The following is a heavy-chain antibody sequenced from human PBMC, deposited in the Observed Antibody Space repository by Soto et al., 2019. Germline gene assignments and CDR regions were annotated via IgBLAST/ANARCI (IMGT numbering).Heavy chain of an antibody. V-gene: IGHV4-4*02. CDR2: NYHSEST. J-gene: IGHJ4*02. Sequence: QVQLQESGPGLVKPSGTLSLTCAVSGGSISSSNWWSWVRQPPGKGLEWIGENYHSESTNYNPSLESRVTISVDKSKNQFSLKLSSVTAAVTAVYYCARKSAYYYDSSGYYLDYWGQGTLVTVSS. CDR3: ARKSAYYYDSSGYYLDY. CDR1: GGSISSSNW. D-gene: IGHD3-22*01.